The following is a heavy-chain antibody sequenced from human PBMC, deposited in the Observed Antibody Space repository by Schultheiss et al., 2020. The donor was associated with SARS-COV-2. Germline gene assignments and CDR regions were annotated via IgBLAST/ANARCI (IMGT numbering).Heavy chain of an antibody. CDR3: ASVGYSGYDFPY. CDR2: INHSGST. D-gene: IGHD5-12*01. V-gene: IGHV4-34*01. Sequence: SETLSLTCTVSGGSISSYYWSWIRQPPGKGLEWIGEINHSGSTNYNPSLKSRVTISVDTSKNQFSLKLSSVTAADTAVYYCASVGYSGYDFPYWGQGTLVTVSS. CDR1: GGSISSYY. J-gene: IGHJ4*02.